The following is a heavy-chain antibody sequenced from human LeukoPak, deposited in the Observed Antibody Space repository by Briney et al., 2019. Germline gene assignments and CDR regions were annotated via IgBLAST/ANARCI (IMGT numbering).Heavy chain of an antibody. CDR3: VRREPNNSGLHY. CDR2: ITSTSTYI. Sequence: PGGSLRLSGLAPGFTSGGDTFTGVRQAPGKGLEWVAAITSTSTYIYYADSVHGRFAVSRDNPKNSLYLQINSLRAEGIVVLYCVRREPNNSGLHYWGQGTLVTVSS. D-gene: IGHD5-12*01. V-gene: IGHV3-21*01. J-gene: IGHJ4*02. CDR1: GFTSGGDT.